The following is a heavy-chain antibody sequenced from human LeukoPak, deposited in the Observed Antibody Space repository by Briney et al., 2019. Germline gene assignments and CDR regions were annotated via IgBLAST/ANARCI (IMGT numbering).Heavy chain of an antibody. CDR2: IYHSGNT. D-gene: IGHD1-26*01. Sequence: SETLSLTCAVSGYSISSDYSWGCIRQPPGKGLEWIGTIYHSGNTYYNPSLKSRVTISVDTSKNQFSLKLSSVTAADTAVYYCARHFSGSYYNAFDIWGQGPMVTVSS. V-gene: IGHV4-38-2*01. CDR3: ARHFSGSYYNAFDI. CDR1: GYSISSDYS. J-gene: IGHJ3*02.